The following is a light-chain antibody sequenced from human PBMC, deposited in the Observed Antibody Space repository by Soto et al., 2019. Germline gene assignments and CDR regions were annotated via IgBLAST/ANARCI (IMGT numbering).Light chain of an antibody. V-gene: IGLV2-23*02. CDR3: CSYAGNSEV. CDR1: SGDVGRYNL. CDR2: EVT. J-gene: IGLJ1*01. Sequence: QSVLTQPASVSGSPGQSITIPCTGTSGDVGRYNLVSWYQQHPGKAPKLMIYEVTERPSGVSNRFSGSKSGNTASLTISGLQPEDEADYYCCSYAGNSEVFGTGTKLTVL.